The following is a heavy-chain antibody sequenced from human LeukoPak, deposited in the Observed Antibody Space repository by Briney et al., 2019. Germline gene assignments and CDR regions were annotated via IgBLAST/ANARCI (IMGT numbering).Heavy chain of an antibody. V-gene: IGHV4-4*07. Sequence: SETLSLTCTVSGGSLSSYYWSWVRQPAGKGLEGIGRIYTSGSNKYNPSLKSRVTMSVDTSKNQFSLKLSSVTAADTAVYYCARDRLGPNDYWGQGTLVTVSS. CDR1: GGSLSSYY. CDR3: ARDRLGPNDY. D-gene: IGHD6-25*01. J-gene: IGHJ4*02. CDR2: IYTSGSN.